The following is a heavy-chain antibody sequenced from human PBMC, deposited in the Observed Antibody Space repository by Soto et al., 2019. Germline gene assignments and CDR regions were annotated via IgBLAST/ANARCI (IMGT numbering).Heavy chain of an antibody. CDR3: AALVGHCTGGTCFSRWFDP. J-gene: IGHJ5*02. D-gene: IGHD2-15*01. CDR2: ISYSGST. CDR1: GASIISTSYF. Sequence: PQLLESGPGLVKPSETLSLTCTVSGASIISTSYFWGWIRQPSGKGLEWIGTISYSGSTFYNPSLKSQVTISVDASKNQFSLKLSSVTAADSAVYYCAALVGHCTGGTCFSRWFDPWGQGTLVTVSS. V-gene: IGHV4-39*01.